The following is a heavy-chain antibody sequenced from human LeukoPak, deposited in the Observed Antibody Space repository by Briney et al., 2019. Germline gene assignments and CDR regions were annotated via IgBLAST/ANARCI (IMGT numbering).Heavy chain of an antibody. CDR1: GGTFSSYA. V-gene: IGHV1-69*05. CDR2: IIPIFGTA. D-gene: IGHD3/OR15-3a*01. Sequence: EASVKVSCKASGGTFSSYAISWVRQAPGQGLEWMGGIIPIFGTANYAQKFQGRVTITTDESTSTAYMELRSLRSDDTAVYYCARRSSGDWNYVDYWGQGTLVTVSS. CDR3: ARRSSGDWNYVDY. J-gene: IGHJ4*02.